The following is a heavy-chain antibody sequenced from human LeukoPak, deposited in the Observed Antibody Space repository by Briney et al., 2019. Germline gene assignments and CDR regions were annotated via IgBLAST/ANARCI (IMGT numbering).Heavy chain of an antibody. V-gene: IGHV3-30*02. CDR3: AKAYDSDSYTFFEPSAYCSSTSCSPLDY. D-gene: IGHD2-2*01. CDR2: IRYDGSNK. Sequence: PEGSLRLSCAASGFTFSSYGMHWVRQAPGKGLEWVAFIRYDGSNKYYADSVKGRFTISRDNSKNTLYLQMNSLRAEDTAVYYCAKAYDSDSYTFFEPSAYCSSTSCSPLDYWGQGTLVTVSS. J-gene: IGHJ4*02. CDR1: GFTFSSYG.